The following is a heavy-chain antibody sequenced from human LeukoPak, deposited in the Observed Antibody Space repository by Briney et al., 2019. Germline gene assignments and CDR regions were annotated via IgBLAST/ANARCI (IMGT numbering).Heavy chain of an antibody. CDR2: IQYSGST. CDR1: GGSISSHY. J-gene: IGHJ3*01. Sequence: SETLSLTCTVSGGSISSHYWSWIRQPPGKGLELIGYIQYSGSTNYNPSLRSRVTISLDMPKNQFSLKVTSVTAADTALYFCARGTYSFSFDVWGRGTLVTVSS. CDR3: ARGTYSFSFDV. D-gene: IGHD2-21*01. V-gene: IGHV4-59*11.